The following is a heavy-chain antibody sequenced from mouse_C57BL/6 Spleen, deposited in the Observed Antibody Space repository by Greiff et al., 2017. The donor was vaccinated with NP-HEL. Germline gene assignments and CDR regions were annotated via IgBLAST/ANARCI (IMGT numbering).Heavy chain of an antibody. CDR1: GYTFTSYW. CDR3: AVYSRGFAY. CDR2: IYPSDSET. J-gene: IGHJ3*01. Sequence: QVQLKQPGAELVRPGSSVKLSCKASGYTFTSYWMDWVKQRPGQGLEWIGNIYPSDSETHYNQKFKDKATLTVDKSSSTAYMQLSSLTSEDSAVYYCAVYSRGFAYWGQGTLVTVSA. D-gene: IGHD2-12*01. V-gene: IGHV1-61*01.